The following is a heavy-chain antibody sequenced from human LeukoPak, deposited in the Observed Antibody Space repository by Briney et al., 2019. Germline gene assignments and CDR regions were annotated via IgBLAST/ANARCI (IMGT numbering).Heavy chain of an antibody. CDR2: ISGSGGST. V-gene: IGHV3-23*01. CDR3: AKDRRPSYYFDY. Sequence: GGSLRLSCAASGFTFSSYAMHWVRQAPGKGLEWVSAISGSGGSTYYADSVKGRFTISRDNSKNTLYLQMNSLRAEDTAVYYCAKDRRPSYYFDYWGQGTLVTVSS. CDR1: GFTFSSYA. J-gene: IGHJ4*02.